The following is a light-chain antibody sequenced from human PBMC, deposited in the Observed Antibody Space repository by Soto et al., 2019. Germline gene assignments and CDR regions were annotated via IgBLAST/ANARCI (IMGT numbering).Light chain of an antibody. CDR1: QSIGTW. Sequence: DIPMTQSPSTLSASVGDRVTITCRASQSIGTWLAWYQHKPGKAPNLLIYDASSLESGVPSRFSGSGSGTEFSLTISSLQPDDFATYYCQQYNTYSGTFGQGTKVEIK. CDR2: DAS. J-gene: IGKJ1*01. CDR3: QQYNTYSGT. V-gene: IGKV1-5*01.